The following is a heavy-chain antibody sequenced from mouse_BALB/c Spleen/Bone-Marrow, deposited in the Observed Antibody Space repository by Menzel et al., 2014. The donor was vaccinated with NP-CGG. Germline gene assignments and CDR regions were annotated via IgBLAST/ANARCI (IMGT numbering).Heavy chain of an antibody. J-gene: IGHJ1*01. CDR2: IRNKANGYTT. Sequence: EVKLMESGGGSVQPGGSLRPSCATSGFTFTDYYMSWVRQPPGKALEWLGFIRNKANGYTTEYSASVKGRFTIPRDNSQRILYLQMNTLRAEDSATYYCARDENVGIYWYFGVWGAGTTVIVSS. V-gene: IGHV7-3*02. CDR1: GFTFTDYY. CDR3: ARDENVGIYWYFGV.